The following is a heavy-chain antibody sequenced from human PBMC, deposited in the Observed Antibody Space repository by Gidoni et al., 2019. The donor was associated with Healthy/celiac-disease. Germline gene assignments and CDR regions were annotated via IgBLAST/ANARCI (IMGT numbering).Heavy chain of an antibody. J-gene: IGHJ4*02. Sequence: VQLQESGPGLVKPSGTLSLTGAVPCGSISSSTWWSWVRQHPGKGLEWIGDICHGGSTNYNPSLKSRCTISVDKSKNQFSLKLSSVTAADTAVYYCARDLKSGGSSGLDYWGQGTLVTVSS. CDR1: CGSISSSTW. CDR2: ICHGGST. V-gene: IGHV4-4*02. CDR3: ARDLKSGGSSGLDY. D-gene: IGHD6-19*01.